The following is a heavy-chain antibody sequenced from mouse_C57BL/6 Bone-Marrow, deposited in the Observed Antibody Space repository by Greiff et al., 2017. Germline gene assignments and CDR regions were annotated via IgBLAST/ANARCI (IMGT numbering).Heavy chain of an antibody. Sequence: DVMLVEPGGGLVKPGGSLKLSCAASGFTFSSYAMSWVRQTPEKRLEWVATISDGGSYTYYPQNVKGRFTISRDNATNNPYLQLRHLTSEDTAMDYCAREGLLRAMDYWGQGTSVTVSA. D-gene: IGHD1-1*01. CDR3: AREGLLRAMDY. V-gene: IGHV5-4*01. CDR1: GFTFSSYA. CDR2: ISDGGSYT. J-gene: IGHJ4*01.